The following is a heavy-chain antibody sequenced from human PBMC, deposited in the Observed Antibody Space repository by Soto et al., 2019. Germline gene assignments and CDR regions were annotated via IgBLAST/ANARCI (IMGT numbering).Heavy chain of an antibody. CDR1: GFTFEKYW. Sequence: DVQLLESGGALVQPGESLRLSCAASGFTFEKYWMTWARQAPGKGLELVANIKEDGSDKTYVDSVKGRFTVSRDNTKDFLFLQMNSLRDEDTAVHYCARGRSTDYWGQGTLVIVSS. V-gene: IGHV3-7*01. J-gene: IGHJ4*02. CDR3: ARGRSTDY. CDR2: IKEDGSDK.